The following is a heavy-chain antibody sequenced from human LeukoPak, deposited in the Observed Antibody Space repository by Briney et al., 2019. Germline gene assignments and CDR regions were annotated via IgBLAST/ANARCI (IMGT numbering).Heavy chain of an antibody. CDR1: GFTFSSYW. J-gene: IGHJ4*02. V-gene: IGHV3-21*04. CDR3: VKGRRRGYAYGTLES. Sequence: GGSLRLSCAASGFTFSSYWMHWVRQAPGKGLEWVSSISSSGSYIYYADSVKGRFTISRDNNKNSLYLQMNGLRTDDTGLYYCVKGRRRGYAYGTLESWGQGTLVTVSS. D-gene: IGHD5-18*01. CDR2: ISSSGSYI.